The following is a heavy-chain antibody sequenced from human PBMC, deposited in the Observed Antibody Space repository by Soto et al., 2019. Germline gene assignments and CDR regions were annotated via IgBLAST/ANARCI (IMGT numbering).Heavy chain of an antibody. CDR1: GFTFSSYS. D-gene: IGHD6-19*01. V-gene: IGHV3-21*01. CDR3: ARDQEWLVKAGGAFDI. CDR2: ISSSSSYI. J-gene: IGHJ3*02. Sequence: EVQLVESGGGLVKPGGSLRLSCAASGFTFSSYSMNWVRQAPGKGLEWVSSISSSSSYIYYADSVKGRFTISRDNAKNSLYLQMNSLRAEDTAVYYFARDQEWLVKAGGAFDIWGQGTIVTVSS.